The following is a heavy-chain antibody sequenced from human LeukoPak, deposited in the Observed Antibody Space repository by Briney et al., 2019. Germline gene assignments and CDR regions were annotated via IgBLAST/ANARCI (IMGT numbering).Heavy chain of an antibody. CDR1: GYSFTSYS. J-gene: IGHJ3*02. D-gene: IGHD1-14*01. Sequence: ASVKVSCKASGYSFTSYSMHWVRQAPGQRLEWMGLINGGNGNTEYSQKFLGRVAITRETSASTAYMELSSLRSADSAVYYCASCIHFYTTRVGCSFDIWGQGTVVTVSS. CDR2: INGGNGNT. V-gene: IGHV1-3*01. CDR3: ASCIHFYTTRVGCSFDI.